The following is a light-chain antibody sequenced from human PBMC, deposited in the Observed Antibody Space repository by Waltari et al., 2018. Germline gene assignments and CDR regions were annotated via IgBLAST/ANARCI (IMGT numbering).Light chain of an antibody. CDR1: QDVTNR. CDR3: QQYNNWPRT. V-gene: IGKV3-15*01. Sequence: TVMTQSPAHLSVSPGERVNLSFRASQDVTNRLAWFQQKPGQAPRLLMFDATTRATDFPGRFSGSGSGTEFTLTISSLQSEDFAVYYCQQYNNWPRTFGQGTKLEI. J-gene: IGKJ2*01. CDR2: DAT.